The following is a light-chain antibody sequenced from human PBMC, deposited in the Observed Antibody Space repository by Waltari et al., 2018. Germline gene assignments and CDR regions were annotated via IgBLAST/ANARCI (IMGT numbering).Light chain of an antibody. CDR3: QQYNDWPFT. CDR1: QSFASN. V-gene: IGKV3-15*01. CDR2: GAS. Sequence: EIVMTQSPATLSVSPGDRATLPCRASQSFASNLAWYQQKPGQAPRLLIYGASTGATGIPARFSGSGSGTDFTLTISSLQSEDFAVYYCQQYNDWPFTFGPGTKVDFK. J-gene: IGKJ3*01.